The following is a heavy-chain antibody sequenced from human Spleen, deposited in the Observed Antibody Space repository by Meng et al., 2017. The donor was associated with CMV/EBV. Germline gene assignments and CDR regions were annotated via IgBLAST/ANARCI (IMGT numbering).Heavy chain of an antibody. D-gene: IGHD1-26*01. CDR2: IGGGGGST. V-gene: IGHV3-23*01. CDR3: ANSIDSGSYPYFDP. CDR1: GFTFSRYA. Sequence: GESLKISCAASGFTFSRYAVYWVRQAPGKGLEWVSGIGGGGGSTYYADSVKGRFTISRDNSKKTLYLQMNSLRAEDTAVYYCANSIDSGSYPYFDPWGQGTLVTVSS. J-gene: IGHJ4*02.